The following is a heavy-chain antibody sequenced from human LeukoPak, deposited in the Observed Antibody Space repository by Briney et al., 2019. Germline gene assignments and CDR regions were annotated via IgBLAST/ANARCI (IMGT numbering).Heavy chain of an antibody. CDR1: GFAVSGNH. J-gene: IGHJ3*02. D-gene: IGHD5-12*01. CDR2: ISGSGTT. Sequence: HPGGSLRLSCAASGFAVSGNHMTWVRQAPGKGLEWVSVISGSGTTFYADSVKGRLTISRDNSKNTLYLQMNSLRAEDTAVYYCARGEEVVATNDAFDIWGQGTMVTVSS. V-gene: IGHV3-66*01. CDR3: ARGEEVVATNDAFDI.